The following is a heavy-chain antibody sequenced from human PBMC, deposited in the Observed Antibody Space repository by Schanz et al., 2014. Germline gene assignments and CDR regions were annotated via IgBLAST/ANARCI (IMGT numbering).Heavy chain of an antibody. D-gene: IGHD1-26*01. CDR1: GFTFSDYW. J-gene: IGHJ4*02. CDR2: IKHDGSVK. Sequence: EVQLVESGGGLVQPGGSLRLSCTASGFTFSDYWMSWVRQAPGKGPEWVANIKHDGSVKDYVDSVKGRFTISRDNAKNSLYLQMTSLRAEDTAVYYCARSRSGFYFDYWGQGTLVTVSS. CDR3: ARSRSGFYFDY. V-gene: IGHV3-7*04.